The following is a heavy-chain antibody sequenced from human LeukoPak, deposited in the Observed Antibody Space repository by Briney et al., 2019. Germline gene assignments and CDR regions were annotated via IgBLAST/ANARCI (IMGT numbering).Heavy chain of an antibody. CDR1: GGTFSSYT. CDR2: IIPILGIA. Sequence: SVKVSCKASGGTFSSYTISWVRQAPGQGLEWMGRIIPILGIANYAQKFQGRVTITADKSTSTAYMELSSLRSEDTAVYYCARDRQGRYYGSGSYYNPGGAFDIWGQGTMVTVSS. D-gene: IGHD3-10*01. V-gene: IGHV1-69*02. J-gene: IGHJ3*02. CDR3: ARDRQGRYYGSGSYYNPGGAFDI.